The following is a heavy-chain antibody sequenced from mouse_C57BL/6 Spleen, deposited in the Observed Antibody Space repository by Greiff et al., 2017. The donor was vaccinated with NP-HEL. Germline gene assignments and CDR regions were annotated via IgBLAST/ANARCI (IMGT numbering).Heavy chain of an antibody. D-gene: IGHD2-3*01. CDR1: GFTFSSYA. CDR2: ISSGGDYI. V-gene: IGHV5-9-1*02. CDR3: TRDGPAWFAY. Sequence: EVKLVESGEGLVKPGGSLKLSCAASGFTFSSYAMSWVRQTPEKRLEWVAYISSGGDYIYYADTVKGRFTISRDNARNTLYLQMSSLKSEDTAMYYCTRDGPAWFAYWGQGTLVTVSA. J-gene: IGHJ3*01.